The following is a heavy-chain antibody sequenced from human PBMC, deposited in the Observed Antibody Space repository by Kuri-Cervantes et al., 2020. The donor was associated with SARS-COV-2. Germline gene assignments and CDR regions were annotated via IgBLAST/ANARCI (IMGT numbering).Heavy chain of an antibody. V-gene: IGHV2-70*11. CDR1: GFSLTTSGMC. J-gene: IGHJ4*02. D-gene: IGHD4-11*01. CDR2: IDWDDDK. CDR3: VRIRAATVIADY. Sequence: SGPTLVKPTQTLTLTCTSSGFSLTTSGMCVAWIRQPPGKALEWLARIDWDDDKCYKTSLSTRLSISKDTSKDQVVLTMTNMDPVDTGTYYCVRIRAATVIADYWGQGALVTVSS.